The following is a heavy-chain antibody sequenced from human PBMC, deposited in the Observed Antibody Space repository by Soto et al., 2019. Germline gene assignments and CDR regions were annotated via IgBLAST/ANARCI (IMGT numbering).Heavy chain of an antibody. J-gene: IGHJ4*02. CDR1: GDTFTFYS. Sequence: QVQLVQSGAEVKRPGSSVKVSCKASGDTFTFYSINWVRQAPGLGLEWMGRINPILSMSNYAQRFQGRVTMTTDKSTSTAYIELSSLRSEDTAIYYCARSYGSGYRAFDYWGQGALVTVSS. V-gene: IGHV1-69*02. CDR3: ARSYGSGYRAFDY. CDR2: INPILSMS. D-gene: IGHD3-10*01.